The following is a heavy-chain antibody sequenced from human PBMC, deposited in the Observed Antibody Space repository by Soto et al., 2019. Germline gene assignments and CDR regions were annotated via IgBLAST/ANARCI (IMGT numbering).Heavy chain of an antibody. V-gene: IGHV3-30-3*01. CDR3: ARPVEPFYYYGMDV. CDR1: GFTFSTYA. Sequence: PGGSLRLSCAAAGFTFSTYAMEWVRQAPGKGLVWVALISYEGSEKYYADSVQGRFTVSRDNSKNTLYLQMNSLRLEDTAVYYCARPVEPFYYYGMDVWGQGTTVTVSS. J-gene: IGHJ6*02. CDR2: ISYEGSEK.